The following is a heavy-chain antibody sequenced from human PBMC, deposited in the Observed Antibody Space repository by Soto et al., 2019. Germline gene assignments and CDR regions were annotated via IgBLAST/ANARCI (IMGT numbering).Heavy chain of an antibody. Sequence: SVKVSCKASGFTFTSSAMQWVRQARGQRLEWIGWIVVGSGNTNYAQKFQERVTITRDMSTSTAYMELSSLRSEDTAVYYCTRPRYDGSGTPFDHWGQGTLVTVSS. CDR3: TRPRYDGSGTPFDH. CDR1: GFTFTSSA. V-gene: IGHV1-58*02. J-gene: IGHJ4*02. D-gene: IGHD3-22*01. CDR2: IVVGSGNT.